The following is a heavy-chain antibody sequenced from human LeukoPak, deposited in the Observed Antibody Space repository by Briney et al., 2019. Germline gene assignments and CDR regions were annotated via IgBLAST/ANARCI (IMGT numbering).Heavy chain of an antibody. CDR1: GDSVSSNSAA. J-gene: IGHJ6*02. CDR2: TYYRSKWYN. D-gene: IGHD5-12*01. V-gene: IGHV6-1*01. CDR3: AREVATFYPAYYYYYGMDV. Sequence: SQTLSLTCAISGDSVSSNSAAWNWIRQSPSRGLEWLGRTYYRSKWYNDYAVSVKSRITINPDTSKNQFSLQLNSVTPEDTAVYYRAREVATFYPAYYYYYGMDVWGQGTTVTVSS.